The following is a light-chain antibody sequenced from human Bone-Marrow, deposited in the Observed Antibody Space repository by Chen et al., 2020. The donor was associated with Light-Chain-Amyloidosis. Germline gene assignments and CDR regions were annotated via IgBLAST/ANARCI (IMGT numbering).Light chain of an antibody. J-gene: IGLJ3*02. CDR2: DVS. Sequence: SYVLTQPSSVSVAPGQTATLACGGNNIGTTSLHWYQPTPGQAPLLVVYDVSDRPSGIPERLSGSNSGNTATLTISRVEAGDEADYYCQVWDRSSDRPVFGGGTKLTVL. CDR1: NIGTTS. V-gene: IGLV3-21*02. CDR3: QVWDRSSDRPV.